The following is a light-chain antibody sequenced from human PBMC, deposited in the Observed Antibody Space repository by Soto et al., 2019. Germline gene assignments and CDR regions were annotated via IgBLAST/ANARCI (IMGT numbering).Light chain of an antibody. J-gene: IGLJ2*01. CDR3: QSYDSSLSVL. CDR2: GNN. V-gene: IGLV1-40*01. CDR1: SSNIVAGYH. Sequence: QSVLTQPASVSGAPGQRVTISCTGSSSNIVAGYHVQWFQQLPGTAPKLLIYGNNNRPSGVPDRFSGSKSGTSASLAITGLQAEDEADYYCQSYDSSLSVLFGGGTKVTVL.